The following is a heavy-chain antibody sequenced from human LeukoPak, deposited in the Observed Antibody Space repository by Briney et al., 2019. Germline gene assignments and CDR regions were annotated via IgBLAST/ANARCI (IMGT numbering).Heavy chain of an antibody. D-gene: IGHD3-10*01. CDR2: INAGNGNT. Sequence: ASVKVSCKASGYTFTIYAMHWVRQAPGQRLEWMGWINAGNGNTKYSQKFQGRVTITRDTPATTTYMELSSLRSEDAAVYYCARVDGSGPNAPNDCWGQGSLVTVSS. V-gene: IGHV1-3*01. CDR3: ARVDGSGPNAPNDC. CDR1: GYTFTIYA. J-gene: IGHJ4*02.